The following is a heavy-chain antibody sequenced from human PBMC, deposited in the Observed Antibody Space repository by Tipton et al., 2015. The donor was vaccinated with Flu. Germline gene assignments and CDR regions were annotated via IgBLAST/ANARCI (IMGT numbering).Heavy chain of an antibody. J-gene: IGHJ4*02. CDR2: ITANGGIT. CDR1: GFTFSGYA. D-gene: IGHD3-9*01. Sequence: SGFTFSGYAMNWVRQAPGKGLEWVSIITANGGITNYADSVKGRFTISRDNSKDTLFLQMNSLRAEDTAVYYCAKVGLYDMLGEDLDYWGQGTLVTVSS. V-gene: IGHV3-23*01. CDR3: AKVGLYDMLGEDLDY.